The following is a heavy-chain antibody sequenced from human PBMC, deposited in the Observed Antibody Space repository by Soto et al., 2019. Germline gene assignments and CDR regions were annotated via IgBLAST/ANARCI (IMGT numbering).Heavy chain of an antibody. CDR3: ATVHRSSTSRGSDFDP. Sequence: KFSFKAYEYYFPGYNIHWVRQAPGQGLEWMGWINPNSGVTNYAQKFQGRVTMTGDTSISTAYLEVKNLRSDDTAVYYCATVHRSSTSRGSDFDPWGQGTQVTVYS. D-gene: IGHD2-15*01. V-gene: IGHV1-2*02. CDR2: INPNSGVT. J-gene: IGHJ5*02. CDR1: EYYFPGYN.